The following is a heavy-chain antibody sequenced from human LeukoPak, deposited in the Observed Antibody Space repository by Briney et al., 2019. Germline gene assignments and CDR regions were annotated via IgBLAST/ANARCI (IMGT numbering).Heavy chain of an antibody. CDR3: ARSNRVYGDYLLRAFDI. D-gene: IGHD4-17*01. V-gene: IGHV3-20*04. CDR1: GFTFDNYG. Sequence: GGSLRLSCAASGFTFDNYGMTWVRHVPGKGLEWVSGINWNGGSTGYADSVKGRFTVSRDNAKNSPYLQMNSLRAEDTALYYCARSNRVYGDYLLRAFDIWGQGTMVTVSS. CDR2: INWNGGST. J-gene: IGHJ3*02.